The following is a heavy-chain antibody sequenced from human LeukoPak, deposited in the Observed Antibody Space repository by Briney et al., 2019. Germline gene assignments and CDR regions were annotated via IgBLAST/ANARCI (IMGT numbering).Heavy chain of an antibody. J-gene: IGHJ4*02. D-gene: IGHD3-10*01. CDR2: IVVGSGNT. Sequence: SVKVSCTASGFTFTSSAVQWVRQARGQRLEWIGWIVVGSGNTNYAQKFQERVTITRDMSTSTAYMELSSLRSEDTAVYYCAAGVVASKLLEHYFDYWGQGTLITVSS. CDR3: AAGVVASKLLEHYFDY. CDR1: GFTFTSSA. V-gene: IGHV1-58*01.